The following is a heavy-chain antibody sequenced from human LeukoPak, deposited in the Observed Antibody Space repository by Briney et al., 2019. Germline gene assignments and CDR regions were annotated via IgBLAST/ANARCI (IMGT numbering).Heavy chain of an antibody. D-gene: IGHD2-15*01. Sequence: SETLSLTCTVSGGSISGYYWSWIRQPPGKGLEWIGEINHSGSTNYNPSLKSRVTISVDTSKNQFSLKLSSVTAADTAVYYCARGVVFDPWGQGTLVTVSS. V-gene: IGHV4-34*01. CDR2: INHSGST. J-gene: IGHJ5*02. CDR3: ARGVVFDP. CDR1: GGSISGYY.